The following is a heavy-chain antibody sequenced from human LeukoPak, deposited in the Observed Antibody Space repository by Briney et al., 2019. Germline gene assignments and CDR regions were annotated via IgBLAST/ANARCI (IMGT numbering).Heavy chain of an antibody. CDR1: GFAFSVYE. CDR3: ATLTVASSFDY. CDR2: ISSSGGTR. Sequence: GGSLRLSCAASGFAFSVYEMYWVRQAPGKGLEWVSYISSSGGTRYYADSVKGRFTISRDNAKNSLYLQMDSLRAEDTAVYYCATLTVASSFDYWGQGTLVTVSS. D-gene: IGHD6-19*01. V-gene: IGHV3-48*03. J-gene: IGHJ4*02.